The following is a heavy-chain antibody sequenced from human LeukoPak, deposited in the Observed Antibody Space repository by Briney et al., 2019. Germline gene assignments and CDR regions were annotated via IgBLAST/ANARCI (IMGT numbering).Heavy chain of an antibody. D-gene: IGHD3-22*01. Sequence: SETLAPTCSVSGGSISSYYWSWIRQPPGKGLEWIGYIYYSGSTNYSPSLKSRVTISVDTSKNQFSLKLSSVTAADTAVYYCARGPPATVVVMRFDYWGQGTLITLSS. CDR3: ARGPPATVVVMRFDY. V-gene: IGHV4-59*01. CDR1: GGSISSYY. CDR2: IYYSGST. J-gene: IGHJ4*02.